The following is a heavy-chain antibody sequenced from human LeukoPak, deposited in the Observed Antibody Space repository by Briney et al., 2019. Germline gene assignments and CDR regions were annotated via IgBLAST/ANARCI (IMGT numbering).Heavy chain of an antibody. D-gene: IGHD3-10*02. Sequence: SETLSLTCTVSGGSISPYYWSWIRQPPGKGLEWLGYIYYSGNTDYNPSLKSRVAISVDTSKNQFSLKLSSVPAADTAVYYCARSTGSTMFIDYWGQGTLVTVSS. V-gene: IGHV4-59*01. CDR2: IYYSGNT. CDR1: GGSISPYY. J-gene: IGHJ4*02. CDR3: ARSTGSTMFIDY.